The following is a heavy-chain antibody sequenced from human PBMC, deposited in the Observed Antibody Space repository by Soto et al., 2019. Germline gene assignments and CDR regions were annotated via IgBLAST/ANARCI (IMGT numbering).Heavy chain of an antibody. CDR2: ISPSGAGT. Sequence: EVQVLESGGGLVQPGGSLRLSCAASGFTFSNYAVNWVRQAPGKGLEWVSGISPSGAGTYYADSVKGRFTISRDNSKNTLYLHMNSLTAEDTAVYYGAKDARGNYRYFDYWGQGTLVTVCS. J-gene: IGHJ4*02. V-gene: IGHV3-23*01. D-gene: IGHD3-16*02. CDR1: GFTFSNYA. CDR3: AKDARGNYRYFDY.